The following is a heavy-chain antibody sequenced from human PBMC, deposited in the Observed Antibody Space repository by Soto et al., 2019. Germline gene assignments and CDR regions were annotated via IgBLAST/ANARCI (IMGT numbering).Heavy chain of an antibody. CDR2: INIGNGNT. Sequence: ASVKVSCKASGYRFIYYPIHWLRQAPGQGLEWMGWINIGNGNTQYSQNFQGRVTITADTSTATAYMELSSLTSGDTAIDYCAREPLCGGKCYLNYFDPWGQGTLVTVSS. CDR1: GYRFIYYP. CDR3: AREPLCGGKCYLNYFDP. D-gene: IGHD2-15*01. V-gene: IGHV1-3*04. J-gene: IGHJ5*02.